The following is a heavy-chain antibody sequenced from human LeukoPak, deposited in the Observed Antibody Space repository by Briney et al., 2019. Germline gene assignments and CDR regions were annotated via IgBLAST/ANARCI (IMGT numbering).Heavy chain of an antibody. CDR2: IWYDGSNK. V-gene: IGHV3-33*07. CDR1: GFTFSTYA. Sequence: GGSLRLSCAASGFTFSTYAMSWVRQAPGKGLEWVAVIWYDGSNKYYADSVKGRFTISRDNSKNTLYLQMNSLRAEDTAVYYCARDRSSGGTNNWFDPWGQGTLVTVSS. J-gene: IGHJ5*02. CDR3: ARDRSSGGTNNWFDP. D-gene: IGHD2-15*01.